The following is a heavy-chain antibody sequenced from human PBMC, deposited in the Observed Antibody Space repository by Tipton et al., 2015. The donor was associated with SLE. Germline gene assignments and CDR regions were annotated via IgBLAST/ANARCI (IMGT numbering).Heavy chain of an antibody. Sequence: VQLVQSGGGLVQPGGSLRLSCAASGFTVSSNYMSWVRQAPGKGLEWVSVIYSGGSTYYADSVKGRFTISRHNSKNTLYLQMNSLRAEDTAVYYCARDGYRGSSWFDYWGQGTLVTVSS. J-gene: IGHJ4*02. D-gene: IGHD6-13*01. CDR3: ARDGYRGSSWFDY. V-gene: IGHV3-53*04. CDR1: GFTVSSNY. CDR2: IYSGGST.